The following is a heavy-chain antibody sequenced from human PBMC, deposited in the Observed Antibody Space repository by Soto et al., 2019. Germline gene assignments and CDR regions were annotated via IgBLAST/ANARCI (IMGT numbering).Heavy chain of an antibody. V-gene: IGHV1-69*13. CDR3: AREAAMVRGVIGYYYYGMDV. J-gene: IGHJ6*02. D-gene: IGHD3-10*01. CDR2: IIPIFGTA. CDR1: GGTFSSYA. Sequence: GASVKVCCKASGGTFSSYAISWVRQAPGQGLEWMGGIIPIFGTANYAQKFQGRVTITADESTSTAYMELSSLRSEDTAVYYCAREAAMVRGVIGYYYYGMDVWGQGTTVTVSS.